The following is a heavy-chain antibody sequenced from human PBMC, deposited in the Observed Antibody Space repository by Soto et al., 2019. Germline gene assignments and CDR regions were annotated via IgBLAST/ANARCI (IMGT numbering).Heavy chain of an antibody. CDR3: ARGPAVSGTFVWFDP. CDR2: INVGNGNT. D-gene: IGHD6-19*01. J-gene: IGHJ5*02. V-gene: IGHV1-3*01. Sequence: QVQLVQSGAEVKKPGASVKVSCKASGYTFTSYAMHWVRQAPGQRLEWMGWINVGNGNTKYSKKFQDRVTITRDTSASTAYMELSSLRSEDTAVYYCARGPAVSGTFVWFDPWGQGTLVTVSS. CDR1: GYTFTSYA.